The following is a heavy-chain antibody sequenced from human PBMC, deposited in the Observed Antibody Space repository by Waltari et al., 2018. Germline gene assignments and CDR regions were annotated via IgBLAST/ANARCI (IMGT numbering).Heavy chain of an antibody. CDR2: TKGGGNT. CDR1: GFIVINNY. J-gene: IGHJ6*02. V-gene: IGHV3-53*01. CDR3: ASDPGFANGMDG. Sequence: EVQLVESGGVLLQPGGSLRLSCPASGFIVINNYMGWGRQAPGKGREWVSVTKGGGNTFYSDSVKGRFTISTDDSSNTLSLQMNSLRGEDTAVYYCASDPGFANGMDGWGQGTTVTVSS.